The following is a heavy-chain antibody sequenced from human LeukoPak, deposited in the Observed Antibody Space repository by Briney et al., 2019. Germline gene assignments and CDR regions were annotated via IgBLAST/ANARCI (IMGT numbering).Heavy chain of an antibody. V-gene: IGHV3-48*04. CDR2: ISSSGSTI. Sequence: GGSLRLSCAASGSTFSSYSMNWVRQAPGKGLEWVSYISSSGSTIYYADSVKGRFTISRDNAKNSLYLQMNSLRAEDTAVYYCARVAIFGVAKYYFDYWGQGTLVTVSS. CDR3: ARVAIFGVAKYYFDY. J-gene: IGHJ4*02. D-gene: IGHD3-3*01. CDR1: GSTFSSYS.